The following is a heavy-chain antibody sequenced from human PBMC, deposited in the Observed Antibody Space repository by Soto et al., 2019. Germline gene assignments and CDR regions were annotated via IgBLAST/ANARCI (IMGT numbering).Heavy chain of an antibody. CDR1: GGTFSTYA. D-gene: IGHD2-2*01. CDR3: ARRVSTSCCYFFGMDV. J-gene: IGHJ6*02. Sequence: QVRLVQSGAEVKKPGSSVKVSCKASGGTFSTYAISWVRQAPGQGLEWIGGIIPIFHTTNYAQKFQGRVTITADESTTTAYMELSSLRSEDTAVYYCARRVSTSCCYFFGMDVWGQGTTVSVSS. CDR2: IIPIFHTT. V-gene: IGHV1-69*12.